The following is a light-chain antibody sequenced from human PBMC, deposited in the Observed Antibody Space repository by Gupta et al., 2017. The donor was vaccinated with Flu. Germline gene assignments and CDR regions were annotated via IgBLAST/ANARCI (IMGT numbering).Light chain of an antibody. V-gene: IGKV2-28*01. J-gene: IGKJ2*01. CDR2: LVS. Sequence: DIVMTQSTLSLPVTPGEPASISCRSSQSLLHSNGYNYLDWYLQKAGQSPQLLIYLVSNRASGVPDRFSGSGSGTDFTLKISRVEPEDVGVYYCMQALQTPRTFGQGTKLEIK. CDR1: QSLLHSNGYNY. CDR3: MQALQTPRT.